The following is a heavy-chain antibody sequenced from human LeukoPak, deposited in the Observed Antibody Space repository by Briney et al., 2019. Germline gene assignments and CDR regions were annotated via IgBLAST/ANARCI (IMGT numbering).Heavy chain of an antibody. V-gene: IGHV4-34*01. J-gene: IGHJ4*02. Sequence: SETLSLTCAVYGGSFSGYYWSWIRQPPGKGLEWIGEINHSGSTNYNPSLKSRVTISVDTSKNQFSLKLSSVTAADTAVYYCAAKISMVRGVIAHWGQGTLVTASS. CDR3: AAKISMVRGVIAH. D-gene: IGHD3-10*01. CDR2: INHSGST. CDR1: GGSFSGYY.